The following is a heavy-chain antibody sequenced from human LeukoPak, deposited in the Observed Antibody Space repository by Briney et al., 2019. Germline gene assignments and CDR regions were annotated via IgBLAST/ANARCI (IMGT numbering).Heavy chain of an antibody. Sequence: GGSLTLSCPASGFTISNNYMGWVRQPPGKGLEGVSIIFRGGNTYYADSVKGRFTISRDNFKNTLYVQMNSLRAEDTAVYYCATTTRGGAFDVWGQGKMVTVSS. V-gene: IGHV3-66*01. CDR3: ATTTRGGAFDV. J-gene: IGHJ3*01. D-gene: IGHD4-17*01. CDR1: GFTISNNY. CDR2: IFRGGNT.